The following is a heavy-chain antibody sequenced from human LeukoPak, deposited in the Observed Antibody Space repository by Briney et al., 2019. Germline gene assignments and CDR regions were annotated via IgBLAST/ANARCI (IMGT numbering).Heavy chain of an antibody. CDR1: GYTFTSYG. CDR3: ARVRYTVFRDAFDI. CDR2: ISAYNGNT. Sequence: GASVKVSCKASGYTFTSYGISWVRQAPGQGLEWMGWISAYNGNTNYAQKLQGRVTMTTDTSTSTAYMELRSLRSDDTAVYYCARVRYTVFRDAFDIWGQGTMVTVSS. D-gene: IGHD3-3*01. J-gene: IGHJ3*02. V-gene: IGHV1-18*01.